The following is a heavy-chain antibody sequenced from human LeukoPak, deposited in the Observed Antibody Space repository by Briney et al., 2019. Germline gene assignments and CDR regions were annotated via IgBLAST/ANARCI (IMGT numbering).Heavy chain of an antibody. D-gene: IGHD5-12*01. CDR3: ARGGRIVATILYYFDY. CDR1: GYTFTGYY. CDR2: IIPIFGTA. V-gene: IGHV1-69*13. J-gene: IGHJ4*02. Sequence: GASVKVSCKASGYTFTGYYMHWVRQAPGQGLEWMGGIIPIFGTANYAQKFQGRVTITADESTSTAYMELSSLRSEDTAVYYCARGGRIVATILYYFDYWGQGALVTVSS.